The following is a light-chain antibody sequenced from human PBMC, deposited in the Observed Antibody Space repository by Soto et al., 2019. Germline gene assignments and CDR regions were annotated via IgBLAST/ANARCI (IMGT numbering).Light chain of an antibody. CDR1: QSIRSY. CDR2: AAS. J-gene: IGKJ1*01. Sequence: IHLAQSPSSLSASVGDRVTITCRASQSIRSYLNWYQQKPGKAPKLLIYAASSLQSGVPSRFSGSGSGTDFTLTISSLQPEDFATYYCQQANSFPRTFGQGTKVDIK. CDR3: QQANSFPRT. V-gene: IGKV1-39*01.